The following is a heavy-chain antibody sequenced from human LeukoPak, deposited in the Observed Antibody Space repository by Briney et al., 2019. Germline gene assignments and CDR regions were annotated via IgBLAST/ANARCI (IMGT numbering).Heavy chain of an antibody. CDR2: IKQDGSEK. V-gene: IGHV3-7*01. J-gene: IGHJ4*02. CDR1: GPTFSSYW. D-gene: IGHD3-3*01. Sequence: GGSLRLSCAASGPTFSSYWMSWVRQAPGKGLEWVANIKQDGSEKYYVDSVKGRFTISRDNAKNSLYLQMNSLRAEDTAVYYRARVSSRFWSGYYTGPFDYRGQGTLVTVSS. CDR3: ARVSSRFWSGYYTGPFDY.